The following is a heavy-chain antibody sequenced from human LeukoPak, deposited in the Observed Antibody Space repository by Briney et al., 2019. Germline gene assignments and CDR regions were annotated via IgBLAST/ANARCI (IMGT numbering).Heavy chain of an antibody. J-gene: IGHJ4*02. CDR2: IYYTGTT. D-gene: IGHD4-17*01. Sequence: PSETLSLTCSVSDGSINSYYWSWIRQPPGKGLEWIGYIYYTGTTNYNPSLKSRVTISVDTSKNQFSLKVSSVTAADTGVYYCASKSTDHGELRFDYWGQGTLVTVSS. V-gene: IGHV4-59*01. CDR3: ASKSTDHGELRFDY. CDR1: DGSINSYY.